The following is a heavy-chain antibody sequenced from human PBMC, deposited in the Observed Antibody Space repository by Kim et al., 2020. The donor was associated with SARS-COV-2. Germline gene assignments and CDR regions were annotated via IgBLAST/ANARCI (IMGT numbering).Heavy chain of an antibody. CDR1: GGSVSSGSYY. CDR3: ARDGGYYYGSGRKGVILLDY. Sequence: SETLSLTCTVSGGSVSSGSYYWSWIRQPPGKGLEWIGYIYYSGSTNYNPSFKSRVTISVDTSKNQFSLKLSSVTAADTAVYYCARDGGYYYGSGRKGVILLDYWGQGTLVTVSS. CDR2: IYYSGST. V-gene: IGHV4-61*01. D-gene: IGHD3-10*01. J-gene: IGHJ4*02.